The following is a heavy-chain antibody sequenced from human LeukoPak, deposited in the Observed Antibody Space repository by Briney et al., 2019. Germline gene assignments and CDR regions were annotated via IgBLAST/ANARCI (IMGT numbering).Heavy chain of an antibody. J-gene: IGHJ4*02. CDR3: VGSFLGF. CDR1: GLTITNTW. CDR2: IKSKNDGETT. Sequence: GGSLRPSCAASGLTITNTWMTWVRQAPGKGLEWVGRIKSKNDGETTDYAAPVKGRFTISRDDSKNTLYLQMNSLKTEDTAVYYCVGSFLGFWGRGTLVTVSS. D-gene: IGHD3-10*01. V-gene: IGHV3-15*01.